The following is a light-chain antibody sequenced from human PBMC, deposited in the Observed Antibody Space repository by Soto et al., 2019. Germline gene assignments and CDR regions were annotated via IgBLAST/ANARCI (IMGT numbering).Light chain of an antibody. CDR2: EVN. CDR1: SSDVGGYNF. V-gene: IGLV2-8*01. CDR3: NSYAGSNIYV. Sequence: QSALTQPPSASGSPGQSVTISCTGTSSDVGGYNFVSWYQHHPGKAPKLIIYEVNKRPSGVPNRFSGSKSGNTASLTVSGLQAVDEADYYCNSYAGSNIYVFGTGTKLTV. J-gene: IGLJ1*01.